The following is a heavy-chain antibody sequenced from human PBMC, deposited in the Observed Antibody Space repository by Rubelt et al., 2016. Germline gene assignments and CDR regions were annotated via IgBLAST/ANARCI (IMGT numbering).Heavy chain of an antibody. CDR2: ISSSGSTI. CDR3: AIPGYSYGTSDY. Sequence: EVQLVESGGGLVQPGGSLRLSCAASGFTFSSCEMNWVRQAPGKGLEWVSYISSSGSTIYYADSVKGRFTISRDNAKNSLYRQMNSLRAEDTAVYYCAIPGYSYGTSDYWGQGTLVTVSS. V-gene: IGHV3-48*03. D-gene: IGHD5-18*01. CDR1: GFTFSSCE. J-gene: IGHJ4*02.